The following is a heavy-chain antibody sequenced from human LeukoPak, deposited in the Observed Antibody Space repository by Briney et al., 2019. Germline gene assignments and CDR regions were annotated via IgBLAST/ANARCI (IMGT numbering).Heavy chain of an antibody. Sequence: GGSLRLSCAASGFTFSSYAMHWVRQAPGKGLEWVAVISYDGSNKYYADSVKGRSTISRDNSKNTLYLQMNSLRAEDTAVYYCARGADSSGDHLDYWGQGTLVTVSS. CDR1: GFTFSSYA. CDR2: ISYDGSNK. CDR3: ARGADSSGDHLDY. V-gene: IGHV3-30-3*01. J-gene: IGHJ4*02. D-gene: IGHD3-22*01.